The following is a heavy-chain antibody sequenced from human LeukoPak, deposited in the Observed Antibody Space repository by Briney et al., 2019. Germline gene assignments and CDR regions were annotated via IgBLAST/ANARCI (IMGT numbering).Heavy chain of an antibody. CDR1: GYTFTSYY. CDR2: INPSGGST. Sequence: ASVKVSCKASGYTFTSYYMHWVRQAPGQGLEWMGIINPSGGSTSYAQKFQGTVTMTRDTSTSTVYMELSSLRSEDTAVYYCARAQSVTMIVGGWFDPWGQGTLVTVSS. J-gene: IGHJ5*02. D-gene: IGHD3-22*01. V-gene: IGHV1-46*01. CDR3: ARAQSVTMIVGGWFDP.